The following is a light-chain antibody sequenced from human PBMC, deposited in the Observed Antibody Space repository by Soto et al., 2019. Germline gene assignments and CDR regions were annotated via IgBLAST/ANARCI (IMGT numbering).Light chain of an antibody. CDR2: GNS. V-gene: IGLV1-40*01. CDR1: SSNIGAGYD. Sequence: QSVLTQPPSVSGAPGQRVTISCTGSSSNIGAGYDVHWYQQLPGTAPKLLIYGNSNRPSGVPDRFSGSKSGTSASLAITGLQAEDEADYYCQSYDSRGYVFGTGTKVTVL. J-gene: IGLJ1*01. CDR3: QSYDSRGYV.